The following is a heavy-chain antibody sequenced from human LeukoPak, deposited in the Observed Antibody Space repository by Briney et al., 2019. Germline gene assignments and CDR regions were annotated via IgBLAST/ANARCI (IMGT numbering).Heavy chain of an antibody. CDR3: ATFGSSDYKPT. D-gene: IGHD3-10*01. CDR1: GGVVNNYY. CDR2: IYYSGTV. V-gene: IGHV4-59*02. J-gene: IGHJ5*02. Sequence: PSETLSLTCTVSGGVVNNYYCSWIRQPPGKGLEWIGFIYYSGTVYYNPSLKSRLSISLDTPQNQFSLRLTSVTAADTAIYYCATFGSSDYKPTWGQGTLVTVSS.